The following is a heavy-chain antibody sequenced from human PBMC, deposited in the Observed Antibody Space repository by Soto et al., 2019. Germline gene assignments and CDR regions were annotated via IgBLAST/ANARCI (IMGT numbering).Heavy chain of an antibody. Sequence: EVQLVESGGGLVQPGGSLRLSCAASGFSVSRNYMSWVRQAPGKGLEWVSIIYSGGGTYYADSVKGRFTISRDNSKNTLYLQMNSLRAEDTAVYYCASYGDYDKNAFDIWCQGTMVNVSS. J-gene: IGHJ3*02. CDR3: ASYGDYDKNAFDI. D-gene: IGHD4-17*01. CDR2: IYSGGGT. V-gene: IGHV3-66*01. CDR1: GFSVSRNY.